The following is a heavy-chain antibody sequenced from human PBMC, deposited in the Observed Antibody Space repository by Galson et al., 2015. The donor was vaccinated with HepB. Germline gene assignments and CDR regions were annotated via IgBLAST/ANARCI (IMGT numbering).Heavy chain of an antibody. CDR3: ARDFAGVGYCSSTSCHELHL. V-gene: IGHV3-33*08. CDR2: IWYDGSNK. CDR1: GFTVSSNY. J-gene: IGHJ4*02. Sequence: SLRLSCAASGFTVSSNYMSWVRQAPGKGLEWVAVIWYDGSNKYYADSVKGRFTISRDNSKNTLYLQMNSLRAEDTAVYYCARDFAGVGYCSSTSCHELHLWGQGTLVTVSS. D-gene: IGHD2-2*01.